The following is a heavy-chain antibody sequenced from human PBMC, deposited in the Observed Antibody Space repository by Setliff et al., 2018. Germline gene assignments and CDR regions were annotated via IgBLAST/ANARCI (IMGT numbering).Heavy chain of an antibody. V-gene: IGHV3-30*03. J-gene: IGHJ1*01. D-gene: IGHD6-19*01. Sequence: TGGSLRLSCAASGFTLRNSGRHWVRQAPGRGLEWVTFISYDGFKIYYAESVKGRFTISRDISTNTLFLEIDSLRSEDTGLYYCAREGSIGWSQYFHHWGQGTPVTVSS. CDR3: AREGSIGWSQYFHH. CDR1: GFTLRNSG. CDR2: ISYDGFKI.